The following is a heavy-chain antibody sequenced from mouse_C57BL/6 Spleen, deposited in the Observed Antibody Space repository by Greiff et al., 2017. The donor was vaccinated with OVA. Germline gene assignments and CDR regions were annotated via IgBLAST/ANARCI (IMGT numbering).Heavy chain of an antibody. Sequence: QVQLQQPGPELVKPGASVEISCQASGYTFTIYWLTWVKSRPGQGLECFGDIYPVSGSTNYNVYFKIKATLTVDTSSCTAYMQLSSLTSEDSAVYYCERLGRAYWGQGTLVAVA. CDR3: ERLGRAY. CDR1: GYTFTIYW. D-gene: IGHD3-3*01. CDR2: IYPVSGST. V-gene: IGHV1-55*01. J-gene: IGHJ3*01.